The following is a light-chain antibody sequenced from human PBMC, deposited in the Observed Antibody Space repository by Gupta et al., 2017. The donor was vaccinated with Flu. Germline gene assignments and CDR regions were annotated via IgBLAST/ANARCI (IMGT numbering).Light chain of an antibody. J-gene: IGLJ2*01. CDR3: AAWDDSLNGVV. Sequence: ISCSGSNSNIGRDTVNWYQHLPGTAPRLLIYGYNQRASGVPDRFSGSKSGTSASLAISGLQSEDEAEYYCAAWDDSLNGVVFGGGTKLTVL. CDR1: NSNIGRDT. CDR2: GYN. V-gene: IGLV1-44*01.